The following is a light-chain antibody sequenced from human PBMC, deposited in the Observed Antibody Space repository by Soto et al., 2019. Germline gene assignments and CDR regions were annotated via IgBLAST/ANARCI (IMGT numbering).Light chain of an antibody. J-gene: IGKJ4*01. CDR3: QQYYKWPLT. V-gene: IGKV3-15*01. Sequence: EIVMTQSPATLSVSPGERATLSCRASQSVSSILAWYQQKPGQAPSLLIYGASTSATGIPARFSGSGSGTEFTLTISSPQSEDFAVYYCQQYYKWPLTFGGGTKVEIK. CDR1: QSVSSI. CDR2: GAS.